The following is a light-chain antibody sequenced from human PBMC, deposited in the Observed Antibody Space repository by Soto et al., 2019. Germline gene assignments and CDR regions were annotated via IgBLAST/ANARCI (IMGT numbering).Light chain of an antibody. CDR1: QSVSSNY. CDR3: QQYGSSPRT. V-gene: IGKV3-20*01. CDR2: DAS. J-gene: IGKJ1*01. Sequence: IVLTQSPATLSLSPGEIATLSCRASQSVSSNYLAWYQQKPGQPPRLLIYDASSRATGIPDRFSGSGSGTDFTLTISRLEPADFAMYYCQQYGSSPRTFGQGTKVDIK.